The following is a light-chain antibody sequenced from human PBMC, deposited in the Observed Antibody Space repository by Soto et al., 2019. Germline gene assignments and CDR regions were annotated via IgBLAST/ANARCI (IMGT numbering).Light chain of an antibody. CDR3: QQYGSSPC. Sequence: EIVLTQSPGTLSLSPGERATLSCRASQSVSSSYLAWYQQKPGQAPRLLIYGASSRATGIPDRFSGSGSGTDLTLTISRLEPEDFAVYYCQQYGSSPCFGPGTKVDIK. CDR2: GAS. CDR1: QSVSSSY. J-gene: IGKJ3*01. V-gene: IGKV3-20*01.